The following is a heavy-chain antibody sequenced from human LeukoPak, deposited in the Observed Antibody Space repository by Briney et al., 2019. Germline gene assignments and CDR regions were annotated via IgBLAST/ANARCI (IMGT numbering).Heavy chain of an antibody. CDR2: INPNSGGT. V-gene: IGHV1-2*02. CDR3: ARDQRVLRFLEWLPHP. CDR1: GYTFTGYH. D-gene: IGHD3-3*01. J-gene: IGHJ5*02. Sequence: GASVKVSCKASGYTFTGYHMHWVRQAPGQGLEWMGWINPNSGGTNYAQKFQGRVTMTRDTSISTAYMELSRLRSDDTAVYYCARDQRVLRFLEWLPHPWGQGTLVTASS.